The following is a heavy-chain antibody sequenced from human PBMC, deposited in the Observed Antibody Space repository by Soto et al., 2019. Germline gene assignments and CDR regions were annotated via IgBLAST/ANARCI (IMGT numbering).Heavy chain of an antibody. CDR2: IIPIFGTA. CDR1: GGTFSSYA. CDR3: ASSDDFWSGPFDY. Sequence: QVQLVQSGAEVKKPGSSVKVSCKASGGTFSSYAISWVRQAPGQGLEWMGGIIPIFGTANYAQKFQGRVTMTADESTSTADRELSSLRAEDTAVYYCASSDDFWSGPFDYWGQGTLVTVSS. V-gene: IGHV1-69*01. J-gene: IGHJ4*02. D-gene: IGHD3-3*01.